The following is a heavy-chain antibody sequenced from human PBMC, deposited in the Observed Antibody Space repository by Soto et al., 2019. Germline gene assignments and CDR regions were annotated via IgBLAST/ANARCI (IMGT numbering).Heavy chain of an antibody. CDR2: INIIGGT. CDR3: SRHVDFWSGYLNWFEP. J-gene: IGHJ5*02. CDR1: GVSISSTY. Sequence: QVQLQESGPGLVEPSETLSLPCTVSGVSISSTYWSWIRQPPGMGLEWIGNINIIGGTTYNPPLKSGVTRSVDTSKSQISLQLSSVTAADTAVYYCSRHVDFWSGYLNWFEPWGQGTLVTVSS. D-gene: IGHD3-3*01. V-gene: IGHV4-4*09.